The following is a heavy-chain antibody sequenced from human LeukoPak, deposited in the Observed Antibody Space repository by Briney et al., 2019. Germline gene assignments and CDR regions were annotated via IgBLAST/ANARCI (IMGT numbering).Heavy chain of an antibody. J-gene: IGHJ4*02. Sequence: GESLKISCKGSGYSFTSYWVGWVRQMPGKGLEWMGIIYPGDSDTRYSPSFQGQVTISADKSISTAYLRWSSLKASDTAMYYCASTSYSYGRIYFDYWGQGTLVTVSS. V-gene: IGHV5-51*01. CDR1: GYSFTSYW. CDR3: ASTSYSYGRIYFDY. D-gene: IGHD5-18*01. CDR2: IYPGDSDT.